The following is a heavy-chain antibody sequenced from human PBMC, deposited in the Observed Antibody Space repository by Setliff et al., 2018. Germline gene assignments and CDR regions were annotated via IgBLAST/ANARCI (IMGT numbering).Heavy chain of an antibody. CDR3: ARDQDTSGLYGPPESYFDC. V-gene: IGHV4-59*01. CDR1: GDSISRYY. D-gene: IGHD6-19*01. Sequence: PSETLSLTCTVPGDSISRYYWRWIRQPPGKGLEWIGYLQNGGNTKYNPSLGNRITMSVDTSKNQFSLKLSSVTAAATAVYYCARDQDTSGLYGPPESYFDCWGLGILVTVSS. J-gene: IGHJ4*01. CDR2: LQNGGNT.